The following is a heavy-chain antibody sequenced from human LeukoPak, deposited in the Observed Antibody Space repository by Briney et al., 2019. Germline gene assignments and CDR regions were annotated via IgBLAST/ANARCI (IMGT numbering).Heavy chain of an antibody. Sequence: SETLSLTCTVSGGSISSHYWSWIRQPPGKGLERIGYIYYSGSTNYNPSLKSRVTISVDTSKNQFSLKLSSVTAADTAVYYCASLKRVVVPAANYYMDVWGKGTTVTVSS. V-gene: IGHV4-59*11. CDR3: ASLKRVVVPAANYYMDV. D-gene: IGHD2-2*01. CDR2: IYYSGST. J-gene: IGHJ6*03. CDR1: GGSISSHY.